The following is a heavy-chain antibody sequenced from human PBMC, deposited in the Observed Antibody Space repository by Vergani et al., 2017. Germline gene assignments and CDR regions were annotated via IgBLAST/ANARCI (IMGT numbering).Heavy chain of an antibody. Sequence: QITLKESGPTLVKPTQTLTLTCTFSGFSLSTSGVGVGWIRQPPGKALEWLALIYWDDDKRYSPSLKSRLTITKDTSKNQVVLTMTNMDPVDTATYYCAHTGPLGYCSGGSCYSXWDYWGQGTLVTVSS. J-gene: IGHJ4*02. D-gene: IGHD2-15*01. CDR2: IYWDDDK. CDR3: AHTGPLGYCSGGSCYSXWDY. CDR1: GFSLSTSGVG. V-gene: IGHV2-5*02.